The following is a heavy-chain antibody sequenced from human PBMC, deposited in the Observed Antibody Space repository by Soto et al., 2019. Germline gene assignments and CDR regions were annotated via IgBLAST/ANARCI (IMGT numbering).Heavy chain of an antibody. Sequence: QVQLVESGGGVVQPGRSPRLSCAASGFTFSSYAMHWVRQAPGKGLEWVTVISYDGSNKYYADSVKGRFTVSRDNSKNTLYLQMNSLRAEDAAEYYCARDSWSFDYWGQGTLVTVSS. CDR2: ISYDGSNK. V-gene: IGHV3-30*01. D-gene: IGHD2-15*01. CDR3: ARDSWSFDY. J-gene: IGHJ4*02. CDR1: GFTFSSYA.